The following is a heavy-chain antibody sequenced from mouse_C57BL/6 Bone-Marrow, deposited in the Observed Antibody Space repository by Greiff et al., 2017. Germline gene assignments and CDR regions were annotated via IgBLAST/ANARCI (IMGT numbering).Heavy chain of an antibody. J-gene: IGHJ1*03. CDR1: GFTFSDYG. V-gene: IGHV5-15*01. Sequence: EVQGVESGGGLVQPGGSLKLSCAASGFTFSDYGMAWVRQAPRKGPEWVAFISNLAYSIYYADTVTGRFTISRENAKNTLYLEMSSLRSEDTAMYYCARRGGYGSYFDVWGTGTTVTVSS. D-gene: IGHD1-2*01. CDR2: ISNLAYSI. CDR3: ARRGGYGSYFDV.